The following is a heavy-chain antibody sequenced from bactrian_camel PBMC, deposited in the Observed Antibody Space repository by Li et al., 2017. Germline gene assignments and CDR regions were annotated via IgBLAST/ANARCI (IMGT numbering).Heavy chain of an antibody. D-gene: IGHD3*01. CDR2: IDQHGDT. Sequence: VQRLEPGGALVQPGGSLRPPCAASGYTYSSYCMGWFRQAPGKEREGVTAIDQHGDTSYADAVKGRFTISRDNTRNTLYLQMNSLKPEDTAMYYCVVDYEFCRAYSMPKATYWGQGTQVTVS. CDR1: GYTYSSYC. V-gene: IGHV3S26*01. CDR3: VVDYEFCRAYSMPKATY. J-gene: IGHJ4*01.